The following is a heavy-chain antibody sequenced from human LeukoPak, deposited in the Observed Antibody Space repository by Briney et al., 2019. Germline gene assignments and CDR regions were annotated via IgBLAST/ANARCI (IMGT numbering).Heavy chain of an antibody. CDR3: ARSIMTTVTTFGY. Sequence: SETLSLTCTVSGGSISSGSYYWSWIRQPAGKGLEWIGRIYTSGSTNYNPSLKSRVTISVDTSKNQFSLTLSSVTAADTAVYYCARSIMTTVTTFGYWGQGTLVTVSS. CDR2: IYTSGST. V-gene: IGHV4-61*02. D-gene: IGHD4-17*01. CDR1: GGSISSGSYY. J-gene: IGHJ4*02.